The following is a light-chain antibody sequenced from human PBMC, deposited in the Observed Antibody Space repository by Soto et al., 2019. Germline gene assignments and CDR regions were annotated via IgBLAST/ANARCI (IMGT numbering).Light chain of an antibody. CDR2: GVS. CDR1: NGDIGGYNY. Sequence: QSALTQPAAVSGSPRQSITISCTGTNGDIGGYNYVSWYQQHPGKAPKLIIYGVSNRPSGVSTRFSGSKSGNTASLTISGLQAEDEADYYCSSYTITSALYVFGTGTKV. V-gene: IGLV2-14*01. CDR3: SSYTITSALYV. J-gene: IGLJ1*01.